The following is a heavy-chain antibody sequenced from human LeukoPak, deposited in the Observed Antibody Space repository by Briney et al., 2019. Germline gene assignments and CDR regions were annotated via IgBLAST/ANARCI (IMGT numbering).Heavy chain of an antibody. CDR1: GGLINSYF. CDR2: IFYSGST. D-gene: IGHD1-26*01. Sequence: SETLSLTCTVSGGLINSYFWSWIRQPPGKGLEWIGYIFYSGSTDYNPSIKSRVTLSVDTSKNQFSLKLSSVTGADTAVYYCARHLYSGSYWALDYWGQGTLVTVSS. V-gene: IGHV4-59*08. CDR3: ARHLYSGSYWALDY. J-gene: IGHJ4*02.